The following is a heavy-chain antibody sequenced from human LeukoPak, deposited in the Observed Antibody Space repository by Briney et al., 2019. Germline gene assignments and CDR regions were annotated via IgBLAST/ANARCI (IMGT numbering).Heavy chain of an antibody. J-gene: IGHJ4*02. Sequence: SETLSLTCSVSGITPFHGSWIRRTPGKGLEWIGHITFTGNTNYNPSLKSRVTISLGTSNNQFSLELKAVTAADTAVYYCAREGGAHGHTNEFDYWGQGILVTVSS. CDR1: GITPFH. CDR3: AREGGAHGHTNEFDY. CDR2: ITFTGNT. V-gene: IGHV4-59*01. D-gene: IGHD5-24*01.